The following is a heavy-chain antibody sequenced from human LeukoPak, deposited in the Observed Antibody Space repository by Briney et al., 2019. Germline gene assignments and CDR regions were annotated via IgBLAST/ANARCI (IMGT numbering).Heavy chain of an antibody. CDR1: GYTFTSYD. CDR3: ARAYSGYDYFDY. Sequence: ASVKVSCKASGYTFTSYDINWVRQATGQGLEWMGWMNPNSGNTGYAQKFQGRVTITRNTSISTAYMELSSLRSEDTAVYYCARAYSGYDYFDYWGQGTLVTVSS. V-gene: IGHV1-8*03. J-gene: IGHJ4*02. CDR2: MNPNSGNT. D-gene: IGHD5-12*01.